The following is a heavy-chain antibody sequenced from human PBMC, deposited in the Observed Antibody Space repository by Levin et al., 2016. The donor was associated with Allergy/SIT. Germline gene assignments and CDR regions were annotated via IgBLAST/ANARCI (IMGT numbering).Heavy chain of an antibody. D-gene: IGHD3-22*01. CDR2: INPNSGGT. J-gene: IGHJ4*02. Sequence: WVRQAPGQGLEWMGWINPNSGGTNYAQKFQGRVTMTRDTSISTAYMELSRLRSDDTAVYYCARADHYYDSSDYYYSLYYFDYWGQGTLVTVSS. CDR3: ARADHYYDSSDYYYSLYYFDY. V-gene: IGHV1-2*02.